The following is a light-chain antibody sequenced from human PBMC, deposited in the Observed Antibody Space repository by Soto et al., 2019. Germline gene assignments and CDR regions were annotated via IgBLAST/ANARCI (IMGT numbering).Light chain of an antibody. CDR2: SNN. J-gene: IGLJ2*01. CDR3: AAWDDSLV. Sequence: QSALTQPPSASGTPGQRVTISCSGSSSNIGSNSVNWYQQLPGTAPKLLIYSNNQRPSGVPDRFSGSKSGTSASLAISGLQSEDEADYYCAAWDDSLVFGGGTQLTVL. CDR1: SSNIGSNS. V-gene: IGLV1-44*01.